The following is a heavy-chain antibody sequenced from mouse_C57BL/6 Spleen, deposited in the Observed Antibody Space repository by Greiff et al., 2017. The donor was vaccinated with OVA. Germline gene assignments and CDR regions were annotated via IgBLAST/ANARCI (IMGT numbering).Heavy chain of an antibody. CDR2: IYPGSGNT. D-gene: IGHD1-1*01. CDR3: ARDPSSYAFDY. CDR1: GYTFTDYY. J-gene: IGHJ2*01. Sequence: VQLQQSGAELVRPGASVKLSCKASGYTFTDYYINWVKQRPGQGLEWIARIYPGSGNTSYNEKFKGKATLTAEKSSSTAYMQLSSLTSEDSAVDFCARDPSSYAFDYWGQGTTLTVSS. V-gene: IGHV1-76*01.